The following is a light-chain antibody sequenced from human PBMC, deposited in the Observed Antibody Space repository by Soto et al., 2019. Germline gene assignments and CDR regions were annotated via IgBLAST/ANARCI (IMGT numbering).Light chain of an antibody. CDR3: QQYNSYSRT. J-gene: IGKJ1*01. CDR2: DAS. CDR1: QRISSW. Sequence: DVQMTESPATLAALVGGSVTIVCRASQRISSWLAWYQQKPGKAPQLLIYDASSLESGVPSRFSGSGSGTEFTLTISSLQPDDFATYYCQQYNSYSRTFGQGTKVDIK. V-gene: IGKV1-5*02.